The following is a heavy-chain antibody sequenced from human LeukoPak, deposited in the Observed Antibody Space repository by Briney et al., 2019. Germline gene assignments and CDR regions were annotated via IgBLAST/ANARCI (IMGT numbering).Heavy chain of an antibody. D-gene: IGHD1-1*01. J-gene: IGHJ3*02. CDR3: ARGVATTKVDAFDI. V-gene: IGHV4-34*01. Sequence: SETLSLTCAVYGGSFSGYYWSWIRQPPGKGLEWIGEINHSGSTNYNPSLKSRVTISVDTSKNQFSLKLSSVTAADTAVYYCARGVATTKVDAFDIWGQGTMVTVSS. CDR1: GGSFSGYY. CDR2: INHSGST.